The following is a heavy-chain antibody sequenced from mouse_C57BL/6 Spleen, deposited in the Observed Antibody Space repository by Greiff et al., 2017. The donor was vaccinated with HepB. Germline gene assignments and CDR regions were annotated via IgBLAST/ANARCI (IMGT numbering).Heavy chain of an antibody. J-gene: IGHJ4*01. CDR3: VRRGLRGAMDY. D-gene: IGHD1-1*01. CDR2: IRSKSNNYAT. V-gene: IGHV10-1*01. Sequence: DVHLVESGGGLVQPKGSLKLSCAASGFSFNTYAMNWVRQAPGKGLEWVARIRSKSNNYATYYADSVKDRFTISRDDSESMLYLQMNNLKTEDTAMYYCVRRGLRGAMDYWGQGTSVTVSS. CDR1: GFSFNTYA.